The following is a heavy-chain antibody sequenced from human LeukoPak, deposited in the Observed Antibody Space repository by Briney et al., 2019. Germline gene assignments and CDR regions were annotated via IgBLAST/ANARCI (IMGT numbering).Heavy chain of an antibody. CDR1: GGSFGSSPYY. J-gene: IGHJ4*02. CDR2: ISYSGRT. D-gene: IGHD2-21*02. V-gene: IGHV4-39*07. CDR3: ARDSDPYCGGDCRPFDY. Sequence: PSETLSLTCTVSGGSFGSSPYYWGWIRQPPGKGLEYIGIISYSGRTYYSPSLKSRVTISVDTSKNQFSLKVNSVTAADTALYYCARDSDPYCGGDCRPFDYWGQGTLVTVSS.